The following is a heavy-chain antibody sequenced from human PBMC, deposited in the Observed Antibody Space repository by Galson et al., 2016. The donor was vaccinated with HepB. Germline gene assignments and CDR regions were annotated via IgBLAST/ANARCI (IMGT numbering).Heavy chain of an antibody. J-gene: IGHJ6*01. D-gene: IGHD3-16*02. CDR1: GFSFSNFG. CDR3: ARDRNSRYGHSQHGMDV. V-gene: IGHV3-30*03. CDR2: TSYDGSDK. Sequence: SLRLSCAASGFSFSNFGFHWVRQAPGKGLEWVAVTSYDGSDKQGADSGKGRFTISRDNSKSTLYLQMSSLRPEDTAVYYCARDRNSRYGHSQHGMDVWGQGTTVIVSS.